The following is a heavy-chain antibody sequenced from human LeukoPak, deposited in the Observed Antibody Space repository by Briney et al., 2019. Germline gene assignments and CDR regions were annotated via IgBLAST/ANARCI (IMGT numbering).Heavy chain of an antibody. Sequence: ASVKVSCKASGYTFTSYDINWVRQATRQGLEWMGWVNPNSAYTGYAQKFQGRVTMTRDTSIGTAYMEVSSLRSEDTAVYYCARGNRLYSSSWSSLAFDIWGRGTMVTVSS. J-gene: IGHJ3*02. CDR3: ARGNRLYSSSWSSLAFDI. CDR2: VNPNSAYT. CDR1: GYTFTSYD. D-gene: IGHD6-13*01. V-gene: IGHV1-8*01.